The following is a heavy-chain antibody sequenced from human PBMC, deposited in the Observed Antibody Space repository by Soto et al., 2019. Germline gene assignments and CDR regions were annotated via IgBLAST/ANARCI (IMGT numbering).Heavy chain of an antibody. J-gene: IGHJ4*02. CDR3: AKDLVSAQIVVVTYFDY. CDR1: GFTFSSYA. CDR2: ISGSGGST. Sequence: GGSLRLSCAASGFTFSSYAMSWVRQAPGKGLEWVSAISGSGGSTYYADSVKGRFTISRDNSKNTLYLQMNSLRAEDTAVYYCAKDLVSAQIVVVTYFDYWGQGTLVTVSS. D-gene: IGHD2-21*02. V-gene: IGHV3-23*01.